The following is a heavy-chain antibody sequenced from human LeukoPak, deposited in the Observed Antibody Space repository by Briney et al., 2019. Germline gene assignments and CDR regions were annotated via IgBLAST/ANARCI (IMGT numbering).Heavy chain of an antibody. CDR2: IKQDGSEK. CDR3: RSGTDAFDY. V-gene: IGHV3-7*01. CDR1: GFTFSSYW. Sequence: PGGSLRLSCAASGFTFSSYWMSWVRQAPGKGLEWVANIKQDGSEKYYVDSVKGRFTVSRDNSKNTLYLQMNGLRAEDTAVYYCRSGTDAFDYWGQGTLVTVSS. J-gene: IGHJ4*02. D-gene: IGHD3-10*01.